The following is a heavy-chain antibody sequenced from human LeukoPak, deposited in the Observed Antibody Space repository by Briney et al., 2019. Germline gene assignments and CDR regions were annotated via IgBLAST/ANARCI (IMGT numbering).Heavy chain of an antibody. D-gene: IGHD4-17*01. CDR2: INHSGSP. V-gene: IGHV4-34*01. CDR3: ARAGGVTKRFDY. J-gene: IGHJ4*02. CDR1: GGSFSGYY. Sequence: PSETLSLTCAVYGGSFSGYYWSWIRQPPGKGVEWSGEINHSGSPNYNPSIKSRVTISVDTSKNQFSLKLSSVTAADTAVYYCARAGGVTKRFDYWGQGTLVTVSP.